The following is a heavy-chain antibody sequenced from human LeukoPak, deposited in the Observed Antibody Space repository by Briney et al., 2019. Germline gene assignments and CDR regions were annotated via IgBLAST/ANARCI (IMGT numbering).Heavy chain of an antibody. CDR2: ISYDGSNK. J-gene: IGHJ4*02. D-gene: IGHD1-26*01. CDR3: AKGVGGRFDY. CDR1: GFTFSSYA. Sequence: GGSLRLSCAASGFTFSSYAMHWVRQAPGKGLEWVAVISYDGSNKYYGDSVKGRFTISRDNSKNTLSLQMNSLRAEDTAVYYCAKGVGGRFDYWGQGTLVTVSS. V-gene: IGHV3-30-3*01.